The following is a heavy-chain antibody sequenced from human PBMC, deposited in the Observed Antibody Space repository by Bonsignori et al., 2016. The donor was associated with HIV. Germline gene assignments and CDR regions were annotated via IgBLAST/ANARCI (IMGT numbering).Heavy chain of an antibody. Sequence: QLQLQESGPGLVKPSETLSLTCTVSGGSISSSSYYCGWIRQPPGKGLEWIGSIYYSGSTYYNPSLKSRVTISVDTSKNQFSLKLSSVTAADTAVYYCARRVVVITSDAFDIWGQGTMVTVSS. D-gene: IGHD3-22*01. CDR1: GGSISSSSYY. J-gene: IGHJ3*02. CDR3: ARRVVVITSDAFDI. V-gene: IGHV4-39*07. CDR2: IYYSGST.